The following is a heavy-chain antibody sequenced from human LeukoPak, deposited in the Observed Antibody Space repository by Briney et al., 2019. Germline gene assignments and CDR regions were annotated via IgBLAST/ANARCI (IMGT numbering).Heavy chain of an antibody. CDR3: ARGGPPGYYYDYYMDV. CDR2: IYYSGST. Sequence: PSETLSLTCTVSGGSISSYYWGWIRQPPGKGLEWIGYIYYSGSTNFNPSLKSRVTISVDTSKNQFSLKMSSVTAADTAVYFCARGGPPGYYYDYYMDVWGKGTTVTISS. V-gene: IGHV4-59*01. CDR1: GGSISSYY. J-gene: IGHJ6*03.